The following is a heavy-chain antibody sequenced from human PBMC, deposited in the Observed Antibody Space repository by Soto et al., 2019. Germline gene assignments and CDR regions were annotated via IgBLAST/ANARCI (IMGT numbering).Heavy chain of an antibody. CDR3: AKVGFDYDSSGSLDY. Sequence: PGGSLRLSCAASGFTFSSYAMSWVRQAPGKGLEWVSAISGSGGSTYYADSVKGRFTISRDNSKNTLYLQMNSLRAEDTAVYYCAKVGFDYDSSGSLDYWGQGTLVTVSS. CDR2: ISGSGGST. D-gene: IGHD3-22*01. V-gene: IGHV3-23*01. J-gene: IGHJ4*02. CDR1: GFTFSSYA.